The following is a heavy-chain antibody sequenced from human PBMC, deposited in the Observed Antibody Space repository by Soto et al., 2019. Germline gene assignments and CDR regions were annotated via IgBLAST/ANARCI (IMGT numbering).Heavy chain of an antibody. D-gene: IGHD6-13*01. Sequence: QVQLAQSGAEVKKPGASVKVSCKASGYTFTSYGISWVRQAPGQGLEWMAWINPYNGNTKYAEKFLGRVTVTTDTSTATAYMEVRSLTSDDTAVFYCARLGVWLAAPRVWPYWGQGTPVTVSS. V-gene: IGHV1-18*01. CDR1: GYTFTSYG. CDR2: INPYNGNT. J-gene: IGHJ4*02. CDR3: ARLGVWLAAPRVWPY.